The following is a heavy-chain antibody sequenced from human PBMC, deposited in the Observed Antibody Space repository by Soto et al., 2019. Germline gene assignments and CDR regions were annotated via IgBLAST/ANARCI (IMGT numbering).Heavy chain of an antibody. CDR3: ARGKLSDYVWGSYRYHFDY. CDR2: INHSGST. V-gene: IGHV4-34*01. D-gene: IGHD3-16*02. J-gene: IGHJ4*02. Sequence: SETLSLTCSVYGGSFSGYYWSWIRQPPGKGLEWIGEINHSGSTNYNPSLKSRVTISVHTSKNQFSLKLSSVTAADTAVYYCARGKLSDYVWGSYRYHFDYWGQGTVVTVSS. CDR1: GGSFSGYY.